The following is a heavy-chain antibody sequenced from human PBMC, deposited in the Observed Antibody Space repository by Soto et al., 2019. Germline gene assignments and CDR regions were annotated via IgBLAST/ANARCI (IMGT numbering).Heavy chain of an antibody. CDR3: ARASVGAPIRLFDY. Sequence: PSETLSLTCTVSGGSISSGGYYWSWIRQHPGKGLEWIGYIYYSGSTYYNPSLKSRVTISVDTSKNQFSLKLSSVTAADTAVYYCARASVGAPIRLFDYWGQGTLVTVSS. CDR1: GGSISSGGYY. D-gene: IGHD1-26*01. V-gene: IGHV4-31*03. J-gene: IGHJ4*02. CDR2: IYYSGST.